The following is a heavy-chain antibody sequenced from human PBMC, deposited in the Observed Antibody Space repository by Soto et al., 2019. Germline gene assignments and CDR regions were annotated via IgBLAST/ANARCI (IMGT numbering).Heavy chain of an antibody. D-gene: IGHD1-26*01. CDR1: GFTFSNYY. CDR2: IYRDGSRI. CDR3: VSLSANGGY. J-gene: IGHJ4*02. V-gene: IGHV3-74*01. Sequence: EVQLVESGGGLVQPGGSLRLSCATSGFTFSNYYLDWVRQVPGKGLVWVSRIYRDGSRISYADFVKGRFIISTDNAKKTLSLQMNSLTVDDTAVYYCVSLSANGGYWGQGTLVTVSS.